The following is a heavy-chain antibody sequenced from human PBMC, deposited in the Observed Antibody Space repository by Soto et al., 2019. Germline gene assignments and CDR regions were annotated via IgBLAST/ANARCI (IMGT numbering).Heavy chain of an antibody. Sequence: GGSLRLSCGGFGFNFEDYAMHWIRQAPGKGLEWVSGINWNGGITGYADSVKGRFTVSRDNANNSLHLEMSSLKTEDTAVYYCARGSSWYNWFDPWGQGTLVTVSS. CDR3: ARGSSWYNWFDP. V-gene: IGHV3-9*01. D-gene: IGHD6-13*01. CDR1: GFNFEDYA. J-gene: IGHJ5*02. CDR2: INWNGGIT.